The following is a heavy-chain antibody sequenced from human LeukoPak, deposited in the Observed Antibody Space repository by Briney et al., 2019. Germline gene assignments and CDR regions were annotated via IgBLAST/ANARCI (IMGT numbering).Heavy chain of an antibody. V-gene: IGHV4-59*01. CDR3: SRVKCSSSSCYRRPGWFDP. D-gene: IGHD2-2*02. CDR2: IYYSGST. J-gene: IGHJ5*02. Sequence: SETLSLTCTVSGGSISSYYWSWIRQPPGKELEWIGYIYYSGSTNYNPSLKSRVTISVDTSKTQSSLKLSSVTAAGTAVYYCSRVKCSSSSCYRRPGWFDPSGEGTLVTLSS. CDR1: GGSISSYY.